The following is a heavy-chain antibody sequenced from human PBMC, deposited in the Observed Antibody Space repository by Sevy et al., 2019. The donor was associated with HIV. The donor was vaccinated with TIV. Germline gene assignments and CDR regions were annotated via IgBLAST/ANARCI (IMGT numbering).Heavy chain of an antibody. CDR3: ARAGPLLRFLEWLGVWFDP. Sequence: SETLSLTCTVSGGSISSADYYWSWIRQPPGKGLEWMGSIYYSGTTYYNPSFKSRLTISADTSKNQFSLKLNSVTAADTAVYYCARAGPLLRFLEWLGVWFDPWGLGTLVTVSS. D-gene: IGHD3-3*01. CDR1: GGSISSADYY. CDR2: IYYSGTT. V-gene: IGHV4-30-4*01. J-gene: IGHJ5*02.